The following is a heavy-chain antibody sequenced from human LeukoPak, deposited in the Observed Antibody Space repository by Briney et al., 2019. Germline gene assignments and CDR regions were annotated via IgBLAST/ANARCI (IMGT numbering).Heavy chain of an antibody. CDR2: INDDGSRT. CDR3: ARALGSPLDY. J-gene: IGHJ4*02. D-gene: IGHD1-26*01. CDR1: GFSFSTSW. V-gene: IGHV3-74*03. Sequence: PGGSLRLSCAASGFSFSTSWMHWVRQAPGKGLVWASRINDDGSRTTSADSVKGRFTISRDNAKNTVYLQMNSLRAEDTAVYYCARALGSPLDYWGQGTLLIVSS.